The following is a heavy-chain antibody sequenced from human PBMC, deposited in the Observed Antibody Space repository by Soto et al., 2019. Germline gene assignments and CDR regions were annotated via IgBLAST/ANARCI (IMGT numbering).Heavy chain of an antibody. J-gene: IGHJ4*02. D-gene: IGHD6-6*01. CDR2: INHSGST. V-gene: IGHV4-34*01. Sequence: QVQLQQWGAGLLKPSETLSLTCAVYGGSFSGYYWSWIRQPPGKGLEWIGEINHSGSTNYNPSLKSRGTISVDTSKNQFSLKLSSVTAADTAVYYCARALHRAARLDYWGQGTLVTVSS. CDR3: ARALHRAARLDY. CDR1: GGSFSGYY.